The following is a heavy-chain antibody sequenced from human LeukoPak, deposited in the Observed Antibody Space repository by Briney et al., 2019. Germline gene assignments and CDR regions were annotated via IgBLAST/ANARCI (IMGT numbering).Heavy chain of an antibody. CDR2: ISSSSSYI. Sequence: PGGSLRLSCAASGFTVSRNYMTWVRQAPGKGLEWVSSISSSSSYIYYADSVKGRFTISRDNAKNSLYLQMNSLRAEDTAVFYCASGGWYFRPLDFWGQGTLVTVSS. CDR1: GFTVSRNY. J-gene: IGHJ4*02. CDR3: ASGGWYFRPLDF. V-gene: IGHV3-21*06. D-gene: IGHD6-19*01.